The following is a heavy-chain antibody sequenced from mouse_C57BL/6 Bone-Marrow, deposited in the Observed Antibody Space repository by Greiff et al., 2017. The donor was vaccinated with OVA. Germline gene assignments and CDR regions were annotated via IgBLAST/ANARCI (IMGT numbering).Heavy chain of an antibody. CDR3: ARDLDGYYVEDAMDY. J-gene: IGHJ4*01. Sequence: EVQLVESGGGLVKPGGSLKLSCAASGFTFSSYAMSWVRQTPEKRLEWVATISDGGSYTYYPDNLKGRFTISRDNAKNNQYLQRRHLKSEDTAMYYCARDLDGYYVEDAMDYWGQGTSVTVSS. V-gene: IGHV5-4*01. D-gene: IGHD2-3*01. CDR1: GFTFSSYA. CDR2: ISDGGSYT.